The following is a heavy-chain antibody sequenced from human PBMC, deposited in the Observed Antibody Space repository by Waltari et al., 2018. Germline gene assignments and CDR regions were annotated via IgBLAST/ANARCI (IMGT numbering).Heavy chain of an antibody. CDR2: IIPIFGTA. Sequence: QVQLVQSGAEVKKPGSSVKVSCKASGGTFSSYANSWVRQAPGQGLEWMGRIIPIFGTANYTQKFQGRVTITADKSTSTAYMELSSLRSEDTAVYYCAAGAGRDGYNSRYYFDYWGQGTLVTVSS. V-gene: IGHV1-69*08. D-gene: IGHD5-12*01. J-gene: IGHJ4*02. CDR3: AAGAGRDGYNSRYYFDY. CDR1: GGTFSSYA.